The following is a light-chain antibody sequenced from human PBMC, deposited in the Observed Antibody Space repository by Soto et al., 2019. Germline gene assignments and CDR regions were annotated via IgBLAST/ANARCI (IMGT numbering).Light chain of an antibody. CDR2: GNT. CDR3: QSYDSSLSGVL. CDR1: SSNIGAGYD. V-gene: IGLV1-40*01. J-gene: IGLJ2*01. Sequence: QSVLTQPPSVSGAPGQRVTISCTGSSSNIGAGYDVHWYQQLPGTAPKLLIYGNTNRPSGVPDRFSGSKSGTSASLAITGLQAEDAADYYCQSYDSSLSGVLFGGGTKLTVL.